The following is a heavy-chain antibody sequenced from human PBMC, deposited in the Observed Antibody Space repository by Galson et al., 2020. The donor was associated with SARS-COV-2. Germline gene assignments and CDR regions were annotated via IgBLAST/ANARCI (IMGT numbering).Heavy chain of an antibody. Sequence: SVKVSCKASGGTFSSYAISWVRQAPGQGLEWMGGIIPIFGTANYAQKFQGRVTITADESTSTAYMELSSLRSEDTAVYYCARAGYYDSSGYANFDGGWGQGTLVTVSS. D-gene: IGHD3-22*01. CDR2: IIPIFGTA. CDR1: GGTFSSYA. CDR3: ARAGYYDSSGYANFDGG. V-gene: IGHV1-69*13. J-gene: IGHJ4*02.